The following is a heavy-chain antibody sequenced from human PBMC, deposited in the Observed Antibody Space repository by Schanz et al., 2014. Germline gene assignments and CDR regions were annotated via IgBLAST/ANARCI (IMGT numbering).Heavy chain of an antibody. Sequence: EVQLVESGGGLVKPGGSLRLSCAASTSIFNHAWMSWVRQAPGKGLEWLGRIKSKTDGETTDYAAPVKGRFSISRDDSQSTLYLQMNSPKIEDTAVYYGATASSPVREAGAGSSFHLWGQGTLVTVSP. D-gene: IGHD6-13*01. CDR2: IKSKTDGETT. J-gene: IGHJ5*02. CDR1: TSIFNHAW. V-gene: IGHV3-15*01. CDR3: ATASSPVREAGAGSSFHL.